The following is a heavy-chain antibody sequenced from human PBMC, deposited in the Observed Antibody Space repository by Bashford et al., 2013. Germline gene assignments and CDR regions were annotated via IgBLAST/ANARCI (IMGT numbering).Heavy chain of an antibody. D-gene: IGHD5-18*01. CDR3: ARGGGYSYGYHFDY. CDR1: GYTFTSYD. Sequence: ASVKVSCKASGYTFTSYDINWVRQATGQDLEWMGWMNPNSGNTGYAQKFQGRVTMTRNTSISTAYMELSSLRSEDTAVYYCARGGGYSYGYHFDYVGPGNPGHRLL. CDR2: MNPNSGNT. J-gene: IGHJ4*02. V-gene: IGHV1-8*01.